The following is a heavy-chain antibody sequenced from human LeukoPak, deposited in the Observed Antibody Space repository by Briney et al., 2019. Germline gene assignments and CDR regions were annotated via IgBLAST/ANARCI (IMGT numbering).Heavy chain of an antibody. V-gene: IGHV3-7*01. Sequence: TGGSLRLSCAASGFTYSNYWMSWVRQAPGKGLEWVANIKQDGSEKYYVDSVKGRFTISRDNAKNSLYLQMNSLRAEHTAVYYCASGQQLGYWGQGTLVTVSS. CDR3: ASGQQLGY. D-gene: IGHD6-6*01. CDR1: GFTYSNYW. J-gene: IGHJ4*02. CDR2: IKQDGSEK.